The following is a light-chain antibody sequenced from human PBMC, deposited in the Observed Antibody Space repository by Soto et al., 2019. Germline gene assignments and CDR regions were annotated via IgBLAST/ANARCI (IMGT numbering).Light chain of an antibody. J-gene: IGLJ2*01. CDR2: EGS. Sequence: QSALTQPASVSGSPGQSITISCTGTSSDVGSYNLVSWYQQHPGKAPKLMIYEGSKRPSGVFNRFSGSKSGNTASLTISGFQAEDEADYYCCSYAGSSTYVVFGGGTKLTVL. V-gene: IGLV2-23*01. CDR3: CSYAGSSTYVV. CDR1: SSDVGSYNL.